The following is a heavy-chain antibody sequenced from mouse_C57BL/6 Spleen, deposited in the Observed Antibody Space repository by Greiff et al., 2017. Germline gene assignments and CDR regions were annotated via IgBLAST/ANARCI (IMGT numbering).Heavy chain of an antibody. J-gene: IGHJ1*03. Sequence: QVQLQQSGPELVKPGASVKISCKASGYAFSSSWMNWVKQRPGKGLEWIGRIYPGDGDTNYNGKFKGKATLTADKSSSTAYMQLSSLTSEDSAVYFCERDEAYGNYEGGYVDVWGTGTTVTVAS. CDR3: ERDEAYGNYEGGYVDV. D-gene: IGHD2-1*01. V-gene: IGHV1-82*01. CDR2: IYPGDGDT. CDR1: GYAFSSSW.